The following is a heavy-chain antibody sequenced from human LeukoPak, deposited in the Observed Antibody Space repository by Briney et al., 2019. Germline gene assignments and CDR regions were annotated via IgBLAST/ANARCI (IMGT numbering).Heavy chain of an antibody. CDR2: IYTSGST. V-gene: IGHV4-61*02. J-gene: IGHJ4*02. CDR3: ARDRLRWPKIDY. CDR1: GGSISSGSYY. D-gene: IGHD4-23*01. Sequence: ASETLSLTCTVSGGSISSGSYYWSWIRQPAGKGLEWIGRIYTSGSTNYNPSLKSRVTISVDTSKNQFSLKLSSVTAADTAVYYCARDRLRWPKIDYWGQGILVTVSS.